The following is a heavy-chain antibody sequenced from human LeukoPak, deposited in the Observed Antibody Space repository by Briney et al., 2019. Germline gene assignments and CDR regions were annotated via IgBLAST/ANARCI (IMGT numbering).Heavy chain of an antibody. D-gene: IGHD4-17*01. CDR1: GFTVSSNY. CDR2: IYSGGST. CDR3: ARDWRYGDWNDAFDI. V-gene: IGHV3-53*01. J-gene: IGHJ3*02. Sequence: PGGSLRLSCAASGFTVSSNYMSWVRQAPGKGLEWVSVIYSGGSTYYADPVKGRFTISRDNSKNTLYLQMNSLRAEDTAVYYCARDWRYGDWNDAFDIWGQGTMVTVSS.